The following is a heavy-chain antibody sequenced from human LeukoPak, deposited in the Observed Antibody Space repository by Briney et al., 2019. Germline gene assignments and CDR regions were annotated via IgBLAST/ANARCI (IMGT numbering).Heavy chain of an antibody. D-gene: IGHD3-3*01. CDR3: ARGSRFLDY. Sequence: HGASVKVSCKASGYTFTSDYMHWVRQAPGQGLEWLGIINPSGGRTTYGQNFQGRHTMTRDTSTSTVYMELSKDTAVYYCARGSRFLDYWGQGTLVTVSS. CDR2: INPSGGRT. CDR1: GYTFTSDY. J-gene: IGHJ4*02. V-gene: IGHV1-46*01.